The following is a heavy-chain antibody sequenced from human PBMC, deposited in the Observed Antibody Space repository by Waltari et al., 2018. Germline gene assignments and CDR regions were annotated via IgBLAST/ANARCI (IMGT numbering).Heavy chain of an antibody. CDR2: IGTDGSRT. V-gene: IGHV3-74*03. CDR3: AIDTSGYYGN. J-gene: IGHJ4*02. CDR1: GFAFSRYW. D-gene: IGHD3-22*01. Sequence: EVQLVESGGGLVQPGGPLRLSCVGSGFAFSRYWMCWVRQAPGKGLGWVSYIGTDGSRTTYAESVKGRFTIFRDNTKNTLYLQMDSLRAEDTAVYYCAIDTSGYYGNWGQGTLVTVSS.